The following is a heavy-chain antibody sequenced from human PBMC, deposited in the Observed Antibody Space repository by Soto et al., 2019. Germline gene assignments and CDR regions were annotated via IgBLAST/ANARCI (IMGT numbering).Heavy chain of an antibody. CDR1: GFTFSSYG. Sequence: QVQLVESGGGVVQPGRSLRLSCAASGFTFSSYGMHWVRQAPGKGLEWVAVIWYDGSNKYYADSVKGRFTISRDNSKNTLYLQMNSLRAEDTAVYYCARGGIAARNYYGMDVCGHGTTVTVSS. V-gene: IGHV3-33*01. CDR2: IWYDGSNK. CDR3: ARGGIAARNYYGMDV. J-gene: IGHJ6*02. D-gene: IGHD6-6*01.